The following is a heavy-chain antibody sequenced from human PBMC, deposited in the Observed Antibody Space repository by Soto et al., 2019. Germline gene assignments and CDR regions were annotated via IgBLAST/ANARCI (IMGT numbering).Heavy chain of an antibody. D-gene: IGHD6-19*01. CDR1: GGTFSNFG. CDR3: ARVQQWLVRGYFDD. J-gene: IGHJ4*02. CDR2: IIPIFGKT. Sequence: SVKVSCKASGGTFSNFGFSWVRQAPGQGLEWMGGIIPIFGKTHFPQKFQGRVSITADESTATAYMELSGLRSDDTAVYFCARVQQWLVRGYFDDRGLGTQVTVSS. V-gene: IGHV1-69*13.